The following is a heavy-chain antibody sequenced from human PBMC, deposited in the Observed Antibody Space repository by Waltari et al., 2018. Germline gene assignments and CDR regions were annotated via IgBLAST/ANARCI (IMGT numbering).Heavy chain of an antibody. J-gene: IGHJ3*02. CDR2: IIPIFGTA. D-gene: IGHD3-22*01. Sequence: QVQLVQSGAEVKKPGSSVKVSCKASGGTFSSYAISWVRQAPGQGLEWMGGIIPIFGTANYAQKFQGRGTITADESTSTAYMELSSLRSEDTAVYYCARGHTYYYDSSAAFDIWGQGTMVTVSS. CDR3: ARGHTYYYDSSAAFDI. CDR1: GGTFSSYA. V-gene: IGHV1-69*01.